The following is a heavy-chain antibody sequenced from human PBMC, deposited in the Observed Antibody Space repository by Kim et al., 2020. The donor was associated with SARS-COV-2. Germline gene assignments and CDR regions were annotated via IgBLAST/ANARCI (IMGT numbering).Heavy chain of an antibody. CDR2: IIPILGIA. CDR1: GGTFSSYA. V-gene: IGHV1-69*04. J-gene: IGHJ4*02. D-gene: IGHD5-12*01. Sequence: SVKVSCKASGGTFSSYAISWVRQAPGQGLEWMGRIIPILGIANYAQKFRGRVTITADKSTSTAYMELSSLRSEDTAVYYCARPSDYEGYWGQGTLVTVS. CDR3: ARPSDYEGY.